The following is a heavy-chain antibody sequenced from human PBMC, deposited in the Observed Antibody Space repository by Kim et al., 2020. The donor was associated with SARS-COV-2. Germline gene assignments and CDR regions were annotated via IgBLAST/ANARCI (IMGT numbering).Heavy chain of an antibody. Sequence: SETLSLTCSVSGGSISSSNYYWAWVRQPPGTGLEWIETIYYDGTTSYNPSLKSRVTILLDTSKNQFSLRLRSVTAADTAVYYGTNVPCSSGANWFDSWG. D-gene: IGHD2-2*01. J-gene: IGHJ5*01. CDR1: GGSISSSNYY. V-gene: IGHV4-39*07. CDR3: TNVPCSSGANWFDS. CDR2: IYYDGTT.